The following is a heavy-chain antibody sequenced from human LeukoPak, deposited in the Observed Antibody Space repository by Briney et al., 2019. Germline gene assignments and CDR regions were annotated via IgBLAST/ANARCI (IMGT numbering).Heavy chain of an antibody. CDR1: GFTFSDYY. Sequence: GGSLRLSCAASGFTFSDYYMSWIRQAPGKGLEWVAFIRYDGSGKYYADSVKGRFSISRDNSKNTLYLQMNSLRPEDTAVYYCAKLGEGGYSYDYLPYYFDYWGQGTLVTVSS. CDR2: IRYDGSGK. J-gene: IGHJ4*02. CDR3: AKLGEGGYSYDYLPYYFDY. V-gene: IGHV3-30*02. D-gene: IGHD5-18*01.